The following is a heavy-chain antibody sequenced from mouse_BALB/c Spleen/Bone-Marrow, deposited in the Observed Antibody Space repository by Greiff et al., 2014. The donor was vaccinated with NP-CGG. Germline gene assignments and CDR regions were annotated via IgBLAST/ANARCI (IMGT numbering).Heavy chain of an antibody. J-gene: IGHJ1*01. D-gene: IGHD2-4*01. Sequence: VKLVESGPGLVAPSQSLSITCTVSGFSLTSYGVHWVRQPPGKGLEWLGVIWAGGSTNYNSALVSRLSISKDNSKSRVFLKMNSLQTDDTAMYYCAREGITTWYFDVWGAGTTVTVSS. CDR1: GFSLTSYG. CDR2: IWAGGST. V-gene: IGHV2-9*02. CDR3: AREGITTWYFDV.